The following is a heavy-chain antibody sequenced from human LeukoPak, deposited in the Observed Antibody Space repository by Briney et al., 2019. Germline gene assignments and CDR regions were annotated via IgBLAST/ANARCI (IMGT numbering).Heavy chain of an antibody. Sequence: SETLSLTCAVYGGSFIGYYWSSIRQPPGKGLEWIGEINHSGSTNYNPSLKSRVTISVDTSKNQFSLKLSSVTAADTAVYYCARVLVQGNGYSGYDEPFDYWGQGTLVTVSS. CDR2: INHSGST. CDR1: GGSFIGYY. D-gene: IGHD5-12*01. V-gene: IGHV4-34*01. CDR3: ARVLVQGNGYSGYDEPFDY. J-gene: IGHJ4*02.